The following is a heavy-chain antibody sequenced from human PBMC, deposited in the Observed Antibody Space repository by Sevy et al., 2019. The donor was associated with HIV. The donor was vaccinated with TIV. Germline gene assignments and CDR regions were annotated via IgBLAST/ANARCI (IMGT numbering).Heavy chain of an antibody. D-gene: IGHD1-26*01. CDR1: GIIFKSYV. Sequence: GGSLRLSCAASGIIFKSYVMSWVRQAPGKGLEWLSGISASGGGTYYADSVKGRFTISRDNFKSTLYLQMNILRAEDTAVYYCAGAGVGAKGFDYWGQGTLVTVSS. J-gene: IGHJ4*02. CDR3: AGAGVGAKGFDY. CDR2: ISASGGGT. V-gene: IGHV3-23*01.